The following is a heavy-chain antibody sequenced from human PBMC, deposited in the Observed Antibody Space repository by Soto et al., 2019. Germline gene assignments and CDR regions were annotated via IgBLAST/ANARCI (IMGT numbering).Heavy chain of an antibody. CDR2: IYSTENT. Sequence: QLQLQESGPGLVKPSETLSLTCTVSGGSVSSNSYSWGWIRQSPGKGLEWIGTIYSTENTYYNPSLLSRVTISVDTSKNEFSLRLISVTAADTAVYYCARLNGYCVSTNCQGYYGMDVWGQGTTATVSS. CDR1: GGSVSSNSYS. CDR3: ARLNGYCVSTNCQGYYGMDV. J-gene: IGHJ6*02. V-gene: IGHV4-39*01. D-gene: IGHD2-2*03.